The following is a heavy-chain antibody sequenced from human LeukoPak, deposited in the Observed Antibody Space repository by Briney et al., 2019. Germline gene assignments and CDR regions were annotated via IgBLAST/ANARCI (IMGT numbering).Heavy chain of an antibody. D-gene: IGHD1-14*01. CDR1: GYTFTSYY. Sequence: ASVKVSCKASGYTFTSYYMHWVRQAPGQGLEWMGIINPSGGSTSYAQKFQGRVTMTRNTSISTAYMELSSLRSEDTAVYYCARKPLAGPNRFDYWGQGTLVTVSS. CDR3: ARKPLAGPNRFDY. V-gene: IGHV1-46*01. J-gene: IGHJ4*02. CDR2: INPSGGST.